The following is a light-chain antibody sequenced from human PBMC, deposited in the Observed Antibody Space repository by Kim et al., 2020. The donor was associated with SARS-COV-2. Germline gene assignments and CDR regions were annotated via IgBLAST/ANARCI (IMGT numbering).Light chain of an antibody. V-gene: IGLV1-40*01. Sequence: QRVTISCTGISSNIGAGFDVHWYQQLPGTAPKLLISGNNNRPSGVPDRFSGSKSATSASLAITGLQADDEGDYYCQSYDSSLLACVFGGGTQLTVL. CDR3: QSYDSSLLACV. CDR2: GNN. CDR1: SSNIGAGFD. J-gene: IGLJ3*02.